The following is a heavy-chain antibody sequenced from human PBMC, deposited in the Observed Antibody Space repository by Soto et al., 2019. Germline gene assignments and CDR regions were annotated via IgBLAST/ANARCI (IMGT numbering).Heavy chain of an antibody. CDR2: IYYSGST. J-gene: IGHJ5*02. CDR1: GGSISSYY. CDR3: ARRIAAAGVPHNWFDP. Sequence: PSETLSLTCTVSGGSISSYYWSWIRQPPGKGLEWIGYIYYSGSTNYNPSLKSRVTISVDTSKNQFSLKLSSVTAADTAVYYCARRIAAAGVPHNWFDPWGQGTLVTVSS. D-gene: IGHD6-13*01. V-gene: IGHV4-59*08.